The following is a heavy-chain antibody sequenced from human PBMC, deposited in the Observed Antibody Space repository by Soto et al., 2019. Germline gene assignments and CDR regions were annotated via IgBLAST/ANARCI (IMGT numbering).Heavy chain of an antibody. CDR1: GGSISSSSYY. D-gene: IGHD5-18*01. CDR3: AGAVDTAMVPFDY. CDR2: IYYSGST. Sequence: QLQLQESGPGLVKPSETLSLTCTVSGGSISSSSYYWGWIRQPPGKGLEWIGSIYYSGSTYYNPSLKSRVTISVDTSKNQFSLKLSSVTAADTAVYYCAGAVDTAMVPFDYWGQGTLVTVSS. J-gene: IGHJ4*02. V-gene: IGHV4-39*01.